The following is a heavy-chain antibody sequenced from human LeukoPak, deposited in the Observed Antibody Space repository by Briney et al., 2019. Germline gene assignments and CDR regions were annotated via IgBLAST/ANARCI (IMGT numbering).Heavy chain of an antibody. CDR3: ARAVGCGGDCYYFDY. CDR1: GYTFTSHG. Sequence: GASVKVSCKASGYTFTSHGISWVRQAPGQGLEWMGWISSNNGNTKYAQKFQGRVTMTTETSTSTAYMELRSLRSDDTAVYYCARAVGCGGDCYYFDYWGQGTLVTVSS. J-gene: IGHJ4*02. D-gene: IGHD2-21*02. V-gene: IGHV1-18*01. CDR2: ISSNNGNT.